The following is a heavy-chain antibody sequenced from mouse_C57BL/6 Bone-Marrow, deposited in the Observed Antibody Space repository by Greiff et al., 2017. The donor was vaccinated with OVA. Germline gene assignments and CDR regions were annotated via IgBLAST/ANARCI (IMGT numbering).Heavy chain of an antibody. V-gene: IGHV2-2*01. D-gene: IGHD1-1*01. CDR3: ASPSYYGSSLGYFDV. CDR1: GFSLTSYG. Sequence: QVQLKQSGPGLVQPSQCLSITCTASGFSLTSYGVHWVRQSPGQGLEWLGVIWSGGSTDYNAALISRLSISKDNSMSQVFLQMTSLQADDAAIYYCASPSYYGSSLGYFDVWGTGTTVTVSS. J-gene: IGHJ1*03. CDR2: IWSGGST.